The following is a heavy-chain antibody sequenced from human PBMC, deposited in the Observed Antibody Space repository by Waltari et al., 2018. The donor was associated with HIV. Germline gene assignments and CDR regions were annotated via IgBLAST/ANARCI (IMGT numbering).Heavy chain of an antibody. D-gene: IGHD7-27*01. J-gene: IGHJ2*01. CDR1: GYSISSGYY. CDR3: ARRSGEYWYFDL. V-gene: IGHV4-38-2*01. Sequence: VQLQESGPGLVKPSETLSLTCPVSGYSISSGYYWGWIRQPPGKGLEWIGSMYHSGSTYYNPSLKSRVTMSVDTSKNQFSLKLSSVTAADTAVYYCARRSGEYWYFDLWGRGTLVTVSS. CDR2: MYHSGST.